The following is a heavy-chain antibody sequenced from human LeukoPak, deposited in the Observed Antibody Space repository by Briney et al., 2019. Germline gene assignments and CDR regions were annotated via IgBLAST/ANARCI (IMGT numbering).Heavy chain of an antibody. Sequence: GESLKISCKGSGYSFTSYWIGWVRQMPGKGLEWVGIIYPGDSDTRYSPSFQGQVTISADKSISTAYLQWSSLKASDTAMYYCARIGKENSGYQMGPHDAFDIWGQGTTVTVSS. D-gene: IGHD5-12*01. V-gene: IGHV5-51*01. CDR1: GYSFTSYW. CDR3: ARIGKENSGYQMGPHDAFDI. CDR2: IYPGDSDT. J-gene: IGHJ3*02.